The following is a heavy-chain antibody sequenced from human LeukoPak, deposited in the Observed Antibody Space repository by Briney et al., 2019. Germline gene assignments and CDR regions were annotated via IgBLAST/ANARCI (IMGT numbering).Heavy chain of an antibody. Sequence: PGGSLRLSCAASGFTFINYAILWVRQAPGKGLEWVAVISYDGSSKNFADSVKGRFTISRDNSKNTLYLQMNSLRVEDTAVYYCARPSHPKTNVWYYFFGMDVWGQGTTVTVSS. V-gene: IGHV3-30-3*01. CDR2: ISYDGSSK. D-gene: IGHD1-14*01. CDR3: ARPSHPKTNVWYYFFGMDV. CDR1: GFTFINYA. J-gene: IGHJ6*02.